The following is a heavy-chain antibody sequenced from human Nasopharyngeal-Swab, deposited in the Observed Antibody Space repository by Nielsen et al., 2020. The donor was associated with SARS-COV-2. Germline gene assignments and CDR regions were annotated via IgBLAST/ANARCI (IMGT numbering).Heavy chain of an antibody. Sequence: GGSLRLSCAASGFTFSNYGMHWVRQAPGKGLEWVAVIWYDGSNKYYADSVKGRFTISRDNSKNTVYLQMNSLSAEDTAVYYCARDRVLWFGENWFDPWGQGTLVTVSS. CDR2: IWYDGSNK. V-gene: IGHV3-33*01. D-gene: IGHD3-10*01. CDR3: ARDRVLWFGENWFDP. J-gene: IGHJ5*02. CDR1: GFTFSNYG.